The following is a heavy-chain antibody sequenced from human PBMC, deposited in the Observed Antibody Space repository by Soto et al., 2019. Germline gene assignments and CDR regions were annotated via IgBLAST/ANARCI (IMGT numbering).Heavy chain of an antibody. CDR2: IIPIFGTA. CDR1: GGTFSSYA. J-gene: IGHJ6*02. CDR3: ASPGETPYYYGMDV. V-gene: IGHV1-69*12. Sequence: QVQLVQSGAEVKKPGSSVKVSCKASGGTFSSYAISWVRQAPGQGLEWMGGIIPIFGTADYAQRFQGRVTITADESTSTAYMELISLRSEDTAVYYCASPGETPYYYGMDVWGQGTTVTVSS.